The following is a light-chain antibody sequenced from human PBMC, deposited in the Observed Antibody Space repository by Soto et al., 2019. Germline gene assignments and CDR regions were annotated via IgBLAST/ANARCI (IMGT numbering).Light chain of an antibody. J-gene: IGLJ1*01. CDR3: QSYDSSLSGFV. V-gene: IGLV1-40*01. Sequence: QPVLTQPPSVSGAPGRRVTISCTGSSSNIGAGYDVHWYQQLPGTAPKLLIYGNSNRQSGVPDRFSGSKSGTSASLAITGLQAEDEADYYCQSYDSSLSGFVFGTGTKLTVL. CDR1: SSNIGAGYD. CDR2: GNS.